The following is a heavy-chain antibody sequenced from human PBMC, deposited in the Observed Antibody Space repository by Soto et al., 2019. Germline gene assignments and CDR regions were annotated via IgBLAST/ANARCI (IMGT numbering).Heavy chain of an antibody. CDR2: ISSSSSTI. D-gene: IGHD6-19*01. CDR3: ARIYSSGWYAFDI. V-gene: IGHV3-48*02. Sequence: GGSLRLSCAASGVTFSSYSMNWVRQAPGKGLEWVSYISSSSSTIYYADSVKGRFTISRDNAKNSLYLQMNSLRDEDTAVYYCARIYSSGWYAFDIWGQGTMVTVSS. J-gene: IGHJ3*02. CDR1: GVTFSSYS.